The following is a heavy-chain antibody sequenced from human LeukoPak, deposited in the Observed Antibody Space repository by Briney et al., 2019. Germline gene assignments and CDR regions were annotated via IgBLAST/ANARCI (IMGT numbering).Heavy chain of an antibody. CDR1: GFTFDDYA. V-gene: IGHV3-9*01. CDR2: ISWNSGSI. Sequence: GGSLRLSCAASGFTFDDYAMHWVRQAPGKDLEWVSGISWNSGSIGYADSVKGRFTISRDNAKNSLYLQMNSLRAEDTAVYYCARDTALDCWGQGTLVTVSS. D-gene: IGHD6-6*01. CDR3: ARDTALDC. J-gene: IGHJ4*02.